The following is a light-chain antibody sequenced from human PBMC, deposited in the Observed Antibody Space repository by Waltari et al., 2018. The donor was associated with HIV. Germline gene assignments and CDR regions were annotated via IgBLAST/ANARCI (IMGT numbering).Light chain of an antibody. CDR3: ASFMGDNTIV. CDR1: AHDFGLSTF. Sequence: SAVTQPASVSGLPGQSITVPRRGDAHDFGLSTFASWYQQYPGEPPKLILYDVDSRASGISDRFYGSKSGNTASLTISGLRAEDEAHYYCASFMGDNTIVFGGGTKVTVL. J-gene: IGLJ2*01. CDR2: DVD. V-gene: IGLV2-14*03.